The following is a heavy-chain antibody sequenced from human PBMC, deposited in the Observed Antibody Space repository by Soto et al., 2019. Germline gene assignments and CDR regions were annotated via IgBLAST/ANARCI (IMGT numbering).Heavy chain of an antibody. CDR2: IIPILGIA. Sequence: QVQLVQSGAEVKKPGSSVKVSCKASGGTFSSYTISWVRQAPGQGLEWMGRIIPILGIANYAQKFQGRVTITADKXXSXAXXELSSLRSEDTAVYYCARDMGLGVAAAGTYAWFDPWGQGTLVTVSS. V-gene: IGHV1-69*08. J-gene: IGHJ5*02. CDR3: ARDMGLGVAAAGTYAWFDP. D-gene: IGHD6-13*01. CDR1: GGTFSSYT.